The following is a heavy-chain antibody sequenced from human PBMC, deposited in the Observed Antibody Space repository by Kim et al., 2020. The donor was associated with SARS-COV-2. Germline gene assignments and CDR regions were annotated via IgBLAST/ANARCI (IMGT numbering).Heavy chain of an antibody. CDR2: FDPEDGET. Sequence: ASVKVSCKVSGYTLTELSMHWVRQAPGKGLEWMGGFDPEDGETIYAQKFQGRVTMTEDTSTDTAYMELSSLRSEDTAVYYCATDRPPTGPGQSGGVRGVIIPYYFDYWGQGTLGTVSS. CDR1: GYTLTELS. V-gene: IGHV1-24*01. D-gene: IGHD3-10*01. J-gene: IGHJ4*02. CDR3: ATDRPPTGPGQSGGVRGVIIPYYFDY.